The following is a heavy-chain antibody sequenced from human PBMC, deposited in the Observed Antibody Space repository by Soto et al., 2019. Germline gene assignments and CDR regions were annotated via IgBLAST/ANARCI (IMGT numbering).Heavy chain of an antibody. V-gene: IGHV1-2*02. CDR2: INPNSGGT. Sequence: VSCKASGYTFTGYYMHWVRQAPGQGLEWMGWINPNSGGTNYAQKFQGRVTMTRDTSISTAYMELSRLRSDDTAVYYCARAPSHYDFWSGYYNWFDPWGQGTLVTVSS. CDR1: GYTFTGYY. J-gene: IGHJ5*02. D-gene: IGHD3-3*01. CDR3: ARAPSHYDFWSGYYNWFDP.